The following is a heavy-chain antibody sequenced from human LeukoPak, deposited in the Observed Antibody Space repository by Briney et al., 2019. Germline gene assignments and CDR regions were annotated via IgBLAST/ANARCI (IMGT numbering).Heavy chain of an antibody. CDR1: GGSISSGGYS. Sequence: PSETLSLTCAVSGGSISSGGYSWSWIRQPPGKGLEGIWYIYHSGSTYYNPSLKSRVTISVDRPKNQFSLKLSSVTAADTAVYYCARAPMVRGVIIGWFDPWGQGTLVTVSS. CDR3: ARAPMVRGVIIGWFDP. V-gene: IGHV4-30-2*01. D-gene: IGHD3-10*01. J-gene: IGHJ5*02. CDR2: IYHSGST.